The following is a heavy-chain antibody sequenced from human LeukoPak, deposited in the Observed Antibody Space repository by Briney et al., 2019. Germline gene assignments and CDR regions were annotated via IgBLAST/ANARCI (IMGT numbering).Heavy chain of an antibody. J-gene: IGHJ3*02. D-gene: IGHD2-21*02. CDR1: GGSISSGGYY. CDR3: ARSPQLFVVVTAPNAFDI. Sequence: SETLSLTCAVSGGSISSGGYYWSWIRQPPGKGLEWIGYIYYSGSTNYNPSLKSRVTISVDTSKNQFSLKLSSVTAADTAVYYCARSPQLFVVVTAPNAFDIWGQGTMVTVSS. V-gene: IGHV4-61*08. CDR2: IYYSGST.